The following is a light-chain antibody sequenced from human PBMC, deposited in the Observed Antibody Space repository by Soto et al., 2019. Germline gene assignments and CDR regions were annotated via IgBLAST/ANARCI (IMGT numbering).Light chain of an antibody. CDR1: QAISNY. J-gene: IGKJ1*01. Sequence: DIQITQSPSSLSASVGDRVTLPFRASQAISNYLAWYQQRPGKVPKFLIYAASTLQSGVPSRFSGSGSGTDFTLTISSLQPEDFATYYCQKSYSTPRTCGQGTKGDI. V-gene: IGKV1-27*01. CDR3: QKSYSTPRT. CDR2: AAS.